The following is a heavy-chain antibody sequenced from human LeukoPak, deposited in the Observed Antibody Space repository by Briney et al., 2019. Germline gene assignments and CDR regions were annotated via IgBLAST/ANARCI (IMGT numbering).Heavy chain of an antibody. D-gene: IGHD6-13*01. Sequence: SETLSLTCAVYGGSFSGYYWSWIRQPPGKGLEWIGEINHSGSTNYNPSLKSRVTISVDTSKNQFSLKLSSVTAADTAVYYCARGPIAAAAGYWGQGTLVTVSS. CDR2: INHSGST. V-gene: IGHV4-34*01. CDR3: ARGPIAAAAGY. J-gene: IGHJ4*02. CDR1: GGSFSGYY.